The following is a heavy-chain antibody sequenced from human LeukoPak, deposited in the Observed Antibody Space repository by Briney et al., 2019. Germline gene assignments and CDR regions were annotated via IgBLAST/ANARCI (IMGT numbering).Heavy chain of an antibody. D-gene: IGHD5-24*01. CDR2: IYSSGST. V-gene: IGHV4-4*07. CDR1: GASISAFH. J-gene: IGHJ4*02. CDR3: ARENRKDGYNRYFDY. Sequence: SETLSLTCTVSGASISAFHWTWFRQPAGKGLEWIGLIYSSGSTLFNPSLKSRVAMSVDLTKNQLSLKLTSVTAADTAMYYCARENRKDGYNRYFDYWGQGTLVTVSS.